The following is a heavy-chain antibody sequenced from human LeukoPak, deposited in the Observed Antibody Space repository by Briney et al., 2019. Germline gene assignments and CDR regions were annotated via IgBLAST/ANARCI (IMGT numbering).Heavy chain of an antibody. CDR3: AKDYSSSFGAAGWFDP. D-gene: IGHD6-6*01. J-gene: IGHJ5*02. Sequence: PGRSLRLSCAASGFSFDDYAMHWVRQAPGKGLEWVSGISWNSGGMGYADSVKGRFTISRDNAKNSLYLQMNSLRAEDTALYYCAKDYSSSFGAAGWFDPWGQGTLVTVSS. CDR2: ISWNSGGM. CDR1: GFSFDDYA. V-gene: IGHV3-9*01.